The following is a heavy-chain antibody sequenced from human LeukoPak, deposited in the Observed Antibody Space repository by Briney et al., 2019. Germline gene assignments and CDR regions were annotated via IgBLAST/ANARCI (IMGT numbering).Heavy chain of an antibody. CDR3: AKDSAFYYIDV. J-gene: IGHJ6*03. V-gene: IGHV3-23*01. D-gene: IGHD3-10*01. CDR1: GFTFSSYA. Sequence: GGSLRLSCAASGFTFSSYAMSWVRQAPGKGLEWVSVISGRGGSTYYADSVKGRFTISRDNSKNTLYLQMNSLKGDDTAVYYCAKDSAFYYIDVWGKGTTVIISS. CDR2: ISGRGGST.